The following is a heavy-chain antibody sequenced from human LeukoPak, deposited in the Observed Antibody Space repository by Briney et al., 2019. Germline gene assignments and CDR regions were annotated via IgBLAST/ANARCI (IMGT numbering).Heavy chain of an antibody. V-gene: IGHV1-69*06. CDR3: ARGPTDAYGDFRFDY. CDR1: GGTFSSYA. Sequence: ASVKVSCKASGGTFSSYAISWVRQAPGQGLEWMGGIIPIFGTANYAQKSQGRVTITADKSTSTAYMELSSLRSEDTAVYYCARGPTDAYGDFRFDYWGQGTLVTVSS. D-gene: IGHD4-17*01. CDR2: IIPIFGTA. J-gene: IGHJ4*02.